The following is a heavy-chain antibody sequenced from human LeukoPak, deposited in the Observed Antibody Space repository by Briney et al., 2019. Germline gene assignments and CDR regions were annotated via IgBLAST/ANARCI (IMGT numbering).Heavy chain of an antibody. Sequence: SGGSLRLSCAVSGFTVSTNYMSWVRQAPGKGLEWVSAIYSGGSTYYADSVKGRFTISRDNSKNMLYLQINSLRAEDTAIYYCADSPRQNNFFDYWGQGTLVTVSS. CDR1: GFTVSTNY. CDR3: ADSPRQNNFFDY. D-gene: IGHD5-24*01. V-gene: IGHV3-53*01. J-gene: IGHJ4*02. CDR2: IYSGGST.